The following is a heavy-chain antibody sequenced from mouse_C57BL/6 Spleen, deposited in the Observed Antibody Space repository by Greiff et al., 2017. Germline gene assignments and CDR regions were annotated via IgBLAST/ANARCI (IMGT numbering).Heavy chain of an antibody. CDR1: GYTFSSYA. J-gene: IGHJ1*03. Sequence: EVQGVESGDGLVKPGGSLKLSCAASGYTFSSYAMSWVRQTPEKRLEWVAYISSGGDCIYYADTVKGRSTISRDTAKNTQDLQMSSLTTEDTATYYCTRGGCNSEWYFDVWGTGTTVTVSS. CDR3: TRGGCNSEWYFDV. D-gene: IGHD1-1*02. CDR2: ISSGGDCI. V-gene: IGHV5-9-1*02.